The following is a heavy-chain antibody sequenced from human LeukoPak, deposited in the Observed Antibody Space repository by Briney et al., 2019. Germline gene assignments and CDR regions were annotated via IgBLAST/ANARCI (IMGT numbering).Heavy chain of an antibody. CDR3: AREGRLKYYDFWSGYSVLGSAGEIDY. D-gene: IGHD3-3*01. J-gene: IGHJ4*02. CDR1: GGTFSSYA. Sequence: GSSVKVSCKASGGTFSSYAISWVRQAPGQGLEWMGWISAYNGNTNYAQKLQGRVTMTTDTSTSTAYMELRSLRSDDTAVYYCAREGRLKYYDFWSGYSVLGSAGEIDYWGQGTLVTVSS. V-gene: IGHV1-18*01. CDR2: ISAYNGNT.